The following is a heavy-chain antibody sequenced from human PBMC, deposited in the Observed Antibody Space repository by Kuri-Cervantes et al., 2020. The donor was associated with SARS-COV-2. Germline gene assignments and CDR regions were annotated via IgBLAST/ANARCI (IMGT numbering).Heavy chain of an antibody. D-gene: IGHD3-3*01. CDR2: IYYSGST. Sequence: SETLSLTCTVSGGSISSSSYYWGWIRQPPGKGLEWIGSIYYSGSTYYNPSLKSRVTISVDTSKNQFSLKLSSVTAADTAVYYCARSVNDFWSGYAVSLSTNYFDYWGQGTLVTDSS. CDR3: ARSVNDFWSGYAVSLSTNYFDY. J-gene: IGHJ4*02. CDR1: GGSISSSSYY. V-gene: IGHV4-39*01.